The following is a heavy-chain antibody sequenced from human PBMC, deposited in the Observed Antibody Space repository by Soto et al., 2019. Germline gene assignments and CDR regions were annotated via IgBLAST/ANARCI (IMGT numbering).Heavy chain of an antibody. J-gene: IGHJ4*02. V-gene: IGHV4-30-4*02. Sequence: PSETLSLTCTVSGGSISSGDYYWSWIRQPPGKGLEWIGYIYYSGSTYYNPSLKSRVTISVDTSKNQLSLKLSSLRSEDTAVYYCARGVRRNSYDLDYWGQGTLVTVSS. D-gene: IGHD5-12*01. CDR2: IYYSGST. CDR3: ARGVRRNSYDLDY. CDR1: GGSISSGDYY.